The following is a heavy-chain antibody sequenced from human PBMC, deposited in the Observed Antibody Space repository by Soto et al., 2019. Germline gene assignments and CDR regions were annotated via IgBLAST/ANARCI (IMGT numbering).Heavy chain of an antibody. D-gene: IGHD3-22*01. CDR1: GFPFDDYA. CDR3: GASRAYDSSDYSGVQYGMDV. V-gene: IGHV3-9*01. J-gene: IGHJ6*02. CDR2: LSWIGVTI. Sequence: EVQLVESGGGLVQPGRSLRLSCAASGFPFDDYAMHWVRQVPGKGLQWVSGLSWIGVTIGYAASVKGRFTISRDNAKKSLYREMTGVRPDDTAWYYCGASRAYDSSDYSGVQYGMDVWGLGTTVTVS.